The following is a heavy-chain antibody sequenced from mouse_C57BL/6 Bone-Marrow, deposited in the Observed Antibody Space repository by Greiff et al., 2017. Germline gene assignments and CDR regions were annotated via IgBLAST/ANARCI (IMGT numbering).Heavy chain of an antibody. CDR2: IYPRSGNT. V-gene: IGHV1-81*01. CDR3: ASYYGSSYPAWFAY. J-gene: IGHJ3*01. CDR1: GYTFTSYG. Sequence: VQLQQSGAELARPGASVKLSCKASGYTFTSYGISWVKQRTGQGLEWIGEIYPRSGNTYYNEKFKGKATLTADKSSSTAYMELRSLTSEDSAVXFCASYYGSSYPAWFAYWGQGTLVTVSA. D-gene: IGHD1-1*01.